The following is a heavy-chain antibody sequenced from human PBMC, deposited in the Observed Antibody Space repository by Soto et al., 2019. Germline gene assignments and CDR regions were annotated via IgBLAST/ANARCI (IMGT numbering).Heavy chain of an antibody. CDR3: ARAEGGLIAAAAPLYFVF. CDR1: GFTFSSYD. Sequence: GGSLRLSCAASGFTFSSYDMHWVRQATGKGLEWVSAIGTAGDTYYPGSVKGRFTISRENSKISLYLQMNSLRAEDTAVYYCARAEGGLIAAAAPLYFVFWGPGTLVTVFS. D-gene: IGHD6-13*01. V-gene: IGHV3-13*01. CDR2: IGTAGDT. J-gene: IGHJ4*02.